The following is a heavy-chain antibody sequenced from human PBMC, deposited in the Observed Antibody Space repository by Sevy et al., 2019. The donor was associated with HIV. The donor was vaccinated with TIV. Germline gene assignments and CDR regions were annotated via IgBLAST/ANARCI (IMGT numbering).Heavy chain of an antibody. J-gene: IGHJ6*02. V-gene: IGHV4-59*01. Sequence: SETLSLTCTVSGGSISPYYWNWIRQPPGKGLEWIGYMYYSGSTKYNHSFMSRVTISIDTSKKQFSVKLTSVTTADTAVYYCARGGGLTDYGLDVWGQGTTVTVSS. D-gene: IGHD3-16*01. CDR3: ARGGGLTDYGLDV. CDR2: MYYSGST. CDR1: GGSISPYY.